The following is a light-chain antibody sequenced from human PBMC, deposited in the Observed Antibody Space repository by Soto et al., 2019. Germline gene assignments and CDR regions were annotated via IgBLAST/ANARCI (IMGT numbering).Light chain of an antibody. CDR1: QSFSSTY. CDR2: SAS. J-gene: IGKJ3*01. CDR3: QQYGSIPKT. V-gene: IGKV3-20*01. Sequence: EIVFTQSPGTLSLSSGERATLSCRATQSFSSTYLAWYQQKPGQDPRLLIYSASSRATGIPDRFSGSGSGTDFTLTISRLEPEDFAVYYCQQYGSIPKTFGPGTKVDI.